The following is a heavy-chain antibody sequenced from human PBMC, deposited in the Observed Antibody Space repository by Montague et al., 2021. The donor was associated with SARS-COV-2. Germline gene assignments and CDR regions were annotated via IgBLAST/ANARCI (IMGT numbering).Heavy chain of an antibody. D-gene: IGHD3-22*01. CDR3: ARDGFYYDRSGPSNFDY. J-gene: IGHJ4*02. CDR1: VGSISGNNCY. V-gene: IGHV4-39*07. Sequence: SETLSLTCTVSVGSISGNNCYWGWIRQPPGKALEWIGSIYYSGSTYYNPSLKSRVTMSVDTSENQFSLKLSSVTAADTAVYYCARDGFYYDRSGPSNFDYWGQGTLVTVSS. CDR2: IYYSGST.